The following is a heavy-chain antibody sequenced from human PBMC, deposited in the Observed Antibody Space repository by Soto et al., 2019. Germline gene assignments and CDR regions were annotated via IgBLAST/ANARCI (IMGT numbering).Heavy chain of an antibody. Sequence: PSETLSLTCTVSGGSISSGGFYWSWIRQHPGKGLEWIGYIYYSGSTSSNPSLKSRVTISVDTSKNQFSLKLSSVSAADTAVYYCVRGVAHWGQGTLVTVSS. CDR1: GGSISSGGFY. CDR3: VRGVAH. CDR2: IYYSGST. D-gene: IGHD2-15*01. V-gene: IGHV4-31*03. J-gene: IGHJ4*02.